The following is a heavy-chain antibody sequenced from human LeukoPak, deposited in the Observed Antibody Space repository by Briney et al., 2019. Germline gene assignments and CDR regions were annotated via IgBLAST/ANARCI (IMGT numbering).Heavy chain of an antibody. V-gene: IGHV3-30*18. CDR3: AKDTFYDSSGYYPLSFDY. Sequence: GRSLRLSCAASGFTFRSYGMHWVRQAPGKGLEGVAVISYDGSNKYYADSVKGRFTISRDNSKNTLYLQMNSLRAEDTAVYYCAKDTFYDSSGYYPLSFDYWGQGTLVTVSS. CDR2: ISYDGSNK. D-gene: IGHD3-22*01. CDR1: GFTFRSYG. J-gene: IGHJ4*02.